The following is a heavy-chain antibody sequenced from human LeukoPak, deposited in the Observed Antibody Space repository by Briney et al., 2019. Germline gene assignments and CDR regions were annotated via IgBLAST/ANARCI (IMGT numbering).Heavy chain of an antibody. CDR3: AGGAGGSGYSLPFDY. J-gene: IGHJ4*02. V-gene: IGHV3-53*04. Sequence: GGSLRLSCAASGFTVSSNYMSWVRQAPGKGLEWVSVIYSGGSTYYADSVKGRFTISRHNSKNTLYLQMNSLRAEDTAVYYCAGGAGGSGYSLPFDYWGQGTLVTVSS. CDR2: IYSGGST. D-gene: IGHD3-22*01. CDR1: GFTVSSNY.